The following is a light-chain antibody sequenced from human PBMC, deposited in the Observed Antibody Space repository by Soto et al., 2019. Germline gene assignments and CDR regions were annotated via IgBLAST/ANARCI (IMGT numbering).Light chain of an antibody. Sequence: IQLTQSPSSLSASVGDRVTITCRASQGISTYLAWYQQKPGKAPKLLIYVASTLQFGVPSRFSGSGSGTEFTLTISSLQPEDFATYYCQQLNAYPRTFGQGTKVDIK. CDR3: QQLNAYPRT. V-gene: IGKV1-9*01. J-gene: IGKJ1*01. CDR2: VAS. CDR1: QGISTY.